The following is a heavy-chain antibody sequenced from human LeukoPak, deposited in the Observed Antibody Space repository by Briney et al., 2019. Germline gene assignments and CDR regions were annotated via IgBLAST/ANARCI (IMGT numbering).Heavy chain of an antibody. CDR3: ARGYYYRR. D-gene: IGHD3-10*01. CDR2: IYADGSS. V-gene: IGHV4-61*02. CDR1: GGSVSSDNSY. J-gene: IGHJ4*02. Sequence: PSETLSLTCTVSGGSVSSDNSYWNWIRQPAGKGLEWIGRIYADGSSTYNPSLKSRVTISVDTSKNQFSLRLTSMTAADTAVYYCARGYYYRRWGQGTPVTVSS.